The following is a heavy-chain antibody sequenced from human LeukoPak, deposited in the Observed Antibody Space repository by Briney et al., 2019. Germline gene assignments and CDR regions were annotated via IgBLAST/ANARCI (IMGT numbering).Heavy chain of an antibody. Sequence: GGTLRLSCAASGFTFSSYAMTWVRQAPGKGLEWVSVISDNGDTAYYADSVKGRFTISRDNSKNTLYLQMNSLRAEDTAVYHCARRAGAYSHPYDYWGQGTLVTVSS. CDR3: ARRAGAYSHPYDY. J-gene: IGHJ4*02. CDR2: ISDNGDTA. D-gene: IGHD4/OR15-4a*01. V-gene: IGHV3-23*01. CDR1: GFTFSSYA.